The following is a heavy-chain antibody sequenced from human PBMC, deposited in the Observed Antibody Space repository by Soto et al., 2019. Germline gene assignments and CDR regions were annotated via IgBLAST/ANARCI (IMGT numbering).Heavy chain of an antibody. CDR3: PRSLAEDYYGWGSYPLRADYGMDV. J-gene: IGHJ6*02. Sequence: GASVKVSCKASGGTFSSYAISWVRQAPGQALEWMGGIIPIFGTANYAQKCQGRVTITADESTSTAYMELSSLRSEDTAVYYCPRSLAEDYYGWGSYPLRADYGMDVWGQGTTVTVSS. V-gene: IGHV1-69*13. CDR2: IIPIFGTA. D-gene: IGHD3-10*01. CDR1: GGTFSSYA.